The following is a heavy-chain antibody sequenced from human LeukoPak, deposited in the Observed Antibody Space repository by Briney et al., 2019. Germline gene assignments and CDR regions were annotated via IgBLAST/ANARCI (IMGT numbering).Heavy chain of an antibody. V-gene: IGHV3-33*06. CDR1: GFTFSPYG. CDR3: AKASGGAYSPPDS. D-gene: IGHD2-15*01. Sequence: PGGSLRPSCAASGFTFSPYGMHWVRQAPGKGLEWVAVIWYDGSDKYYADSVKGRFTISRDNSKDTLYLQMNSLRVADTAVYYCAKASGGAYSPPDSWGQGTLVTVSS. CDR2: IWYDGSDK. J-gene: IGHJ4*02.